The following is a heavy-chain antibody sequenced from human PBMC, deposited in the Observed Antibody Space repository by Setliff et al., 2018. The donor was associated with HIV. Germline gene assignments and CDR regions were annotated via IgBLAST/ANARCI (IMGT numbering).Heavy chain of an antibody. CDR1: GGSISSYY. CDR2: IYYSGST. V-gene: IGHV4-59*01. D-gene: IGHD2-15*01. J-gene: IGHJ3*02. Sequence: NPSETLSLTCTVSGGSISSYYWSWIRQPPWKGLEWIGYIYYSGSTNYNPSLKSRVTISVDTSKNQFSLKLSSVTAADTAVYYCARNPCSGGSCPDAFDIWGQGTMVTVSS. CDR3: ARNPCSGGSCPDAFDI.